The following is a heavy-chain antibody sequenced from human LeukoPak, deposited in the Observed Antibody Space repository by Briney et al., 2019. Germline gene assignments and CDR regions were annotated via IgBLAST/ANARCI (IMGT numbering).Heavy chain of an antibody. CDR2: ICGTGVGT. Sequence: PGGSLRLSCAASGFTFSSYAMSWVRQAPGKGLEWVSSICGTGVGTYYADSVKGQFTISRDDSKNTLYLQMNSLGVEDTAVYYCAKGSGVSCYSAVAYWGQETLVTVSS. CDR3: AKGSGVSCYSAVAY. V-gene: IGHV3-23*01. CDR1: GFTFSSYA. D-gene: IGHD2-15*01. J-gene: IGHJ4*02.